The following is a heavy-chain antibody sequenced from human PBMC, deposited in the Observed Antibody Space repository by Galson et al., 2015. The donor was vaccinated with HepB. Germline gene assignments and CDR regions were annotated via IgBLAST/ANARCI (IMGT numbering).Heavy chain of an antibody. CDR3: AREDTAMVTLGVMDY. CDR1: GFTFSSYG. CDR2: IWHDGSNK. D-gene: IGHD5-18*01. V-gene: IGHV3-33*01. Sequence: SLRLSCAASGFTFSSYGMHWVRQAPGQGLEWVAVIWHDGSNKYYADSVKGRFTISRDNSKNTLYLQMNSLRAEDTAVYYCAREDTAMVTLGVMDYWGQGTLVTVSS. J-gene: IGHJ4*02.